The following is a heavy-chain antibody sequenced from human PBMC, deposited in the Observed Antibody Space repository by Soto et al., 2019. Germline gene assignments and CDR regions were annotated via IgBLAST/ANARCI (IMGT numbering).Heavy chain of an antibody. CDR3: ASGFGCIAAAGIRFAP. J-gene: IGHJ5*02. V-gene: IGHV1-8*01. D-gene: IGHD6-13*01. CDR1: GYTFTSYD. Sequence: ASVKVSCKASGYTFTSYDINWVRQATGQGLEWMGWMNPNSGNTGYARKFQGRVTMTRNTSISTAYMELSSLRSEDTAVYYCASGFGCIAAAGIRFAPSGQGTPVPVSS. CDR2: MNPNSGNT.